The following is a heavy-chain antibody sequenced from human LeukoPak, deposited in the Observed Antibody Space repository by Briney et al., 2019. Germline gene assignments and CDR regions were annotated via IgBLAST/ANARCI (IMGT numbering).Heavy chain of an antibody. J-gene: IGHJ4*02. Sequence: ASVKVSCKASGYTFTSYAMNWVRQAPGQGLEWMGRINTNTGNPTYAQGFTGRFVFSLDTSVSTAYLQISSLKAEDTAVYYCARADNTRYCSGGSCYPGVFDYWGQGTLVTVSS. CDR1: GYTFTSYA. CDR2: INTNTGNP. V-gene: IGHV7-4-1*02. CDR3: ARADNTRYCSGGSCYPGVFDY. D-gene: IGHD2-15*01.